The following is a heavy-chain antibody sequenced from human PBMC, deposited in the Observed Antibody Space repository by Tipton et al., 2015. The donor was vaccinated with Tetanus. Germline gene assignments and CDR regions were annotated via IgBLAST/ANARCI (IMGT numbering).Heavy chain of an antibody. Sequence: TLSLTCNVSGGSITSYYWSWIRQRPGRGLEWVGYVHYTGKDNYSPSLRSRVTISEDTSKNQFSLKLSSVIAADTAMYYCARWTASGKGAFDIWGQGTMVTVSS. CDR1: GGSITSYY. CDR2: VHYTGKD. V-gene: IGHV4-59*08. J-gene: IGHJ3*02. D-gene: IGHD3/OR15-3a*01. CDR3: ARWTASGKGAFDI.